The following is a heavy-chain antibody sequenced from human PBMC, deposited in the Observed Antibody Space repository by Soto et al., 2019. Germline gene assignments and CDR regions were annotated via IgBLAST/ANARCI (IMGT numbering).Heavy chain of an antibody. CDR3: AREIRGVIPYYYYYGMDV. CDR2: IWYDGSNK. J-gene: IGHJ6*02. V-gene: IGHV3-33*01. Sequence: GGSLRLSCAASGFTFSSYGMHWVRQAPGKGLEWVAVIWYDGSNKYYADSVKGRFTISRDNSKNTLYLQMNSLRAEDTAVYYCAREIRGVIPYYYYYGMDVWGQGTTVTVSS. CDR1: GFTFSSYG. D-gene: IGHD2-21*01.